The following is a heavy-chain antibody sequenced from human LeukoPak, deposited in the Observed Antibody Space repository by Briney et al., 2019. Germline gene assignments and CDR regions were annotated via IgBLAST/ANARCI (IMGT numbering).Heavy chain of an antibody. CDR2: IRGKANSYAT. D-gene: IGHD2-2*01. CDR1: GFIFSGSA. CDR3: TRRLSLGYCSSTSCYQSDY. V-gene: IGHV3-73*01. J-gene: IGHJ4*02. Sequence: PGGSLRLSCAASGFIFSGSAMHWVRQASGKGLEWVGRIRGKANSYATAYAASVKGRFTISRDDSKNTAYLQMNSLKTEDTAVYYCTRRLSLGYCSSTSCYQSDYWGQGTLVTVSS.